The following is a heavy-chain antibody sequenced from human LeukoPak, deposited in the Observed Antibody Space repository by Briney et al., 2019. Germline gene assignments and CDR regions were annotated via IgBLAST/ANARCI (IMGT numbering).Heavy chain of an antibody. Sequence: ASLKVSCNASGGTFSSDAISWVRQAPGQGLEWMGRIIPIFGTANYAQKFQGRVTITADESTSTAYMELSSLRSEDTAVYYCARDLPPSDYGDYLLQSGGMDVWGQGTTVTVSS. V-gene: IGHV1-69*13. D-gene: IGHD4-17*01. J-gene: IGHJ6*02. CDR1: GGTFSSDA. CDR2: IIPIFGTA. CDR3: ARDLPPSDYGDYLLQSGGMDV.